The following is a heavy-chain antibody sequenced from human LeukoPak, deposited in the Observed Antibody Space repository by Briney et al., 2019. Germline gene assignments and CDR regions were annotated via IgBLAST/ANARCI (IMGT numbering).Heavy chain of an antibody. V-gene: IGHV1-18*01. J-gene: IGHJ6*03. CDR2: ISAYNGNT. CDR1: GYTFTSYG. Sequence: VASVKVSCKASGYTFTSYGISWVRQAPGQGLEWMGWISAYNGNTNYAQKLQGRVTMTTDTSTSTAYMELRSLRSDDTAVYYCARGALRYCSGGSCYAAPTYMDVWGKGTMVTVSS. CDR3: ARGALRYCSGGSCYAAPTYMDV. D-gene: IGHD2-15*01.